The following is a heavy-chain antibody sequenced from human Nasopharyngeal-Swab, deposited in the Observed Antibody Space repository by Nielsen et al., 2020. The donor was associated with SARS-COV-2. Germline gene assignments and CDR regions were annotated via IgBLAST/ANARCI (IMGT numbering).Heavy chain of an antibody. CDR2: VNWNSAAI. CDR1: GFTFDDYA. CDR3: AKDVNSALVSGYGMDV. D-gene: IGHD5-18*01. J-gene: IGHJ6*02. Sequence: GGSLRLSCAASGFTFDDYAMHWARQPPGKGLERVSGVNWNSAAIHYADSVKGRFTISRDNAKNSLYLQMNSLRSEDTALYYCAKDVNSALVSGYGMDVWGRGTTVTVSS. V-gene: IGHV3-9*01.